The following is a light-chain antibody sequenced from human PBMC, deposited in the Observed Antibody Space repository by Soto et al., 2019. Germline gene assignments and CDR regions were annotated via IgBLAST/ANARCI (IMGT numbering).Light chain of an antibody. J-gene: IGKJ4*01. CDR1: QGVSSY. V-gene: IGKV3-11*01. Sequence: EIVLTQSPATLSLSPGERATLSCRASQGVSSYLAWYQQKPGQAPRLLIYVASNRATGIPARFSGSGSGTDFTLTISSLEPEDFAVYYCQQRSNWPPLTFGGGTKVEIK. CDR2: VAS. CDR3: QQRSNWPPLT.